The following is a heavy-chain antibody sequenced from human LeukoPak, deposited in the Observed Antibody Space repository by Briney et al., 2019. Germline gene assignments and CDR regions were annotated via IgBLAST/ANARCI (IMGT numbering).Heavy chain of an antibody. CDR2: IYDGGTT. D-gene: IGHD1-26*01. J-gene: IGHJ5*02. Sequence: SGGSLRLSCAASGFTVNSHYMSWVRQGPGKGLEWVSIIYDGGTTSYEDSVKGRFTISRDNSNNILYLQMSSLRAEDTAVYYCATVAGGTYHIDLWGHGALVTVSS. V-gene: IGHV3-53*01. CDR3: ATVAGGTYHIDL. CDR1: GFTVNSHY.